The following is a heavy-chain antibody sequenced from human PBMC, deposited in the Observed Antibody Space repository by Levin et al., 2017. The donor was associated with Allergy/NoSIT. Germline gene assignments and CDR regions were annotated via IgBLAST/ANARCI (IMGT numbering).Heavy chain of an antibody. J-gene: IGHJ2*01. CDR1: GYSFTSYW. CDR2: IDPSDSYT. Sequence: GASVKVSCKGSGYSFTSYWISWVRQMPGKGLEWMGRIDPSDSYTNYSPSFQGHVTISADKSISTAYLQWSSLKASDTAMYYCASSLYYYGSGSYSSYWYVDRWGRGTLVTVSS. V-gene: IGHV5-10-1*01. CDR3: ASSLYYYGSGSYSSYWYVDR. D-gene: IGHD3-10*01.